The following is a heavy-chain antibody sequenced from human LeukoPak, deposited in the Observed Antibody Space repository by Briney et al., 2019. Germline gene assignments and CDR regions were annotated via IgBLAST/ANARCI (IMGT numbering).Heavy chain of an antibody. D-gene: IGHD1-26*01. J-gene: IGHJ3*02. Sequence: GGSLRLSCAASGFTFSSYDMHWVRQAPGKGLGWVAVISYDGSNKYYADSVKGRFTISRDNSKNTLYLQMNSLRADDTAVYYCAKRVGAIQGDIWGQGTMVTVSS. CDR1: GFTFSSYD. V-gene: IGHV3-30*18. CDR2: ISYDGSNK. CDR3: AKRVGAIQGDI.